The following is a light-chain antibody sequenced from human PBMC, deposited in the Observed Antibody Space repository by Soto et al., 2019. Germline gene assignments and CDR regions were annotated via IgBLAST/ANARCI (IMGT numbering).Light chain of an antibody. CDR3: QQLYSYPLT. CDR2: AAS. CDR1: QGIRSF. V-gene: IGKV1-9*01. J-gene: IGKJ4*01. Sequence: IQLTQSPSSLSASVGDRVTITCRASQGIRSFLAWYQQKPGKAPNLLIYAASTLQSGVPSRFSGSGYGTDFTLTISSLQPEDFATYYCQQLYSYPLTFGGGTKVEIE.